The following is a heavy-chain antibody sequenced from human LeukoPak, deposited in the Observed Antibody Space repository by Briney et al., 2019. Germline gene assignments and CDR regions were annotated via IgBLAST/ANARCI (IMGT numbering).Heavy chain of an antibody. CDR2: INHSGST. D-gene: IGHD3-22*01. CDR3: ARESYYYDSSGAFDI. CDR1: GGSFSGYY. V-gene: IGHV4-34*01. J-gene: IGHJ3*02. Sequence: TETLSLTCAVYGGSFSGYYWSWIRQPPGKGLEWIGEINHSGSTNYNPSLKSRVTISVDTSKNQFSLKLSSVTAADTAVYYCARESYYYDSSGAFDIWGQGTMVTVSS.